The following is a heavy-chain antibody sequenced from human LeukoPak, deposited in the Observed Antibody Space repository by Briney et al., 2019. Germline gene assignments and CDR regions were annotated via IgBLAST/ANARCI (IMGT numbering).Heavy chain of an antibody. CDR3: ARDHRPHDCSNSGWFDP. CDR2: IYSGGST. D-gene: IGHD4-11*01. V-gene: IGHV3-66*02. J-gene: IGHJ5*02. CDR1: GFTVSSNY. Sequence: GGSLRLSCAASGFTVSSNYMSWVRQAPGKGLEWVSVIYSGGSTYYADSVKGRFTISRDNSKNTLYLQMNSLRAEDTAVYYCARDHRPHDCSNSGWFDPWGQGTLVTVSS.